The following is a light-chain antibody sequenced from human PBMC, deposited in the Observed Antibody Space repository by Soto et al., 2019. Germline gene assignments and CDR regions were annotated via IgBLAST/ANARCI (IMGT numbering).Light chain of an antibody. V-gene: IGKV1-39*01. CDR2: TAS. Sequence: DIQVTQSPSSLSASVGDRVTITCRASQNIRTYLNWYQQRPGKPPKLLIHTASTLQSGVPSRFSGSGSGTDFTLTISSLPPEDFATYYCQQTYSTLNSFGQGTKLEIK. CDR1: QNIRTY. CDR3: QQTYSTLNS. J-gene: IGKJ2*03.